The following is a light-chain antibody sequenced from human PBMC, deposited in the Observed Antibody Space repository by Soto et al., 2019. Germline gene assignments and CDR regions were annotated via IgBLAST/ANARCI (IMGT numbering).Light chain of an antibody. Sequence: DIHMTQSPSSVSASIGDRVTITCRASQGIGRWLAWYQQKPGKAPKLLIYDASSLQSGVPSRFSGSGSGTDFTLTIDILQPEDFATYFCQQADSFPLTFGGGTKVDIK. J-gene: IGKJ4*01. CDR1: QGIGRW. CDR3: QQADSFPLT. V-gene: IGKV1D-12*01. CDR2: DAS.